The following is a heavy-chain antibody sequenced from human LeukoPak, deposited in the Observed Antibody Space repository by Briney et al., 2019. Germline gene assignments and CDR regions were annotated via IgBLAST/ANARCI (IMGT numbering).Heavy chain of an antibody. V-gene: IGHV3-23*01. CDR2: ISGRGVST. J-gene: IGHJ4*02. Sequence: AGGSLRLSCAASVFTFSSYAMSWVRQAPGKGLEWLSAISGRGVSTYYADSVKGRFTISRDDSRNTLYLQMNSLRADDTAVYYCAPPVGSGAYFDYWGQGTLVTVSS. D-gene: IGHD3-10*01. CDR1: VFTFSSYA. CDR3: APPVGSGAYFDY.